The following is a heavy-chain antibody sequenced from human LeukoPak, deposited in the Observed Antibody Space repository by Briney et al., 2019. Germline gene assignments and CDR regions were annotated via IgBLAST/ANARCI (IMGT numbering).Heavy chain of an antibody. CDR2: INPNSGGT. CDR1: GYTFTGYY. CDR3: ARVGGEVRGVSWFDP. Sequence: ASVKVSCKASGYTFTGYYMHWVRQAPGQGLEWMGWINPNSGGTNYAQKFQGRVTMTRDTSISTAYMELSRLRSDDTAVYYCARVGGEVRGVSWFDPWGQGTLVTVSS. J-gene: IGHJ5*02. V-gene: IGHV1-2*02. D-gene: IGHD3-10*01.